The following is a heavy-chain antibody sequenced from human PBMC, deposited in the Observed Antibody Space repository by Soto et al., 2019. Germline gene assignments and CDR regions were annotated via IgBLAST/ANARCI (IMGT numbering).Heavy chain of an antibody. V-gene: IGHV1-46*03. CDR1: GCTFTSYY. CDR2: INPSGGST. J-gene: IGHJ5*02. D-gene: IGHD4-17*01. CDR3: DRELGGQTTGDWFDP. Sequence: ASLKVSCKASGCTFTSYYMHWVRQAPGQGLEWMGIINPSGGSTSYAQKFQGRVTMTRDTSTSTVYMELSSLRSEDTAVYYCDRELGGQTTGDWFDPWGQGTLVNVSS.